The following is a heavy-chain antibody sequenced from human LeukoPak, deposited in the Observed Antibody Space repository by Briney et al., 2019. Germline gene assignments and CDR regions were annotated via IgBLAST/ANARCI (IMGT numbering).Heavy chain of an antibody. D-gene: IGHD2-2*01. CDR2: ISGSGGST. Sequence: GGTLRLSCAASGFTFSSYGMSWVRQAPGKGLEWVSAISGSGGSTYYADSVKGRFTISRDNSKNTLYLQMNSLRAEDTAVYYCAKSQYGDYYTDVWGKGTTVTISS. J-gene: IGHJ6*03. V-gene: IGHV3-23*01. CDR3: AKSQYGDYYTDV. CDR1: GFTFSSYG.